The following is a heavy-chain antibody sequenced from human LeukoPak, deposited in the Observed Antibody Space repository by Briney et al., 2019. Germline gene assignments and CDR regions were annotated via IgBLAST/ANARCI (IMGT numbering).Heavy chain of an antibody. V-gene: IGHV4-4*09. J-gene: IGHJ4*02. D-gene: IGHD3-22*01. Sequence: SETLSLTCTVSGGSISSYYWSWIRQPPGKGLEWIGYIYTSGSTNYNPSLKSRVTISVDTSKNQFSLKLSSVTAADTAVYYCARQMTYYYDSSGYYRRGPYDYSGQGTLVTVSS. CDR3: ARQMTYYYDSSGYYRRGPYDY. CDR1: GGSISSYY. CDR2: IYTSGST.